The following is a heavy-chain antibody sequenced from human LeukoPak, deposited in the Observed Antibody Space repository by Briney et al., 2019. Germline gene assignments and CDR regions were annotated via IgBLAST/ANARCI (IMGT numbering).Heavy chain of an antibody. CDR3: ARLDINSSGRYKNDY. D-gene: IGHD6-19*01. Sequence: GWSLRLSCAASRFSFRSFWMTWVRQAPGTGLEWVANINQDGAEKYYGESVKGRFTISRDNAKNSLFLQMDSLRVEDTAVYYCARLDINSSGRYKNDYWGQGTLVTVSS. J-gene: IGHJ4*02. V-gene: IGHV3-7*01. CDR1: RFSFRSFW. CDR2: INQDGAEK.